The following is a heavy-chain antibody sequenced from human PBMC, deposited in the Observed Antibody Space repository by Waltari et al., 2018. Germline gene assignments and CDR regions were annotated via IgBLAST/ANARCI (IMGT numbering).Heavy chain of an antibody. V-gene: IGHV1-69*13. D-gene: IGHD3-3*01. CDR2: IIPIVGTA. CDR3: ALWDYDFWSGYYIYYYYYGMDV. J-gene: IGHJ6*02. CDR1: GGTFSSYA. Sequence: QVQLVQSGAEVKKPGSSVKVSCKASGGTFSSYAISWVRQAPGQGLEWSGGIIPIVGTANYAQKFQGRVTITADESTSTAYMELSSLRSEDTAVYYCALWDYDFWSGYYIYYYYYGMDVWGQGTTVTVSS.